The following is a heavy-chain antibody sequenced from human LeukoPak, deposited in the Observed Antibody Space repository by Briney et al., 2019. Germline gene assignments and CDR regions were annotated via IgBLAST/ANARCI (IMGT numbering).Heavy chain of an antibody. Sequence: ASVKVSCKASGYTFTGYYMHWVRQAPGQGLEWMGRINPNSGGTNYAQKFQGRVTMTRDTSISTAYMELSRLRSDDTAAYYCARGRGVIAAAGTTRNWLDPWGQGTLVTVSP. V-gene: IGHV1-2*06. J-gene: IGHJ5*02. CDR1: GYTFTGYY. CDR2: INPNSGGT. CDR3: ARGRGVIAAAGTTRNWLDP. D-gene: IGHD6-13*01.